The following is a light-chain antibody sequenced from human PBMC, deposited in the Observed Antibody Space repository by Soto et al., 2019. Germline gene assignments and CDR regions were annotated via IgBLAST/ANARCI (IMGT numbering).Light chain of an antibody. Sequence: IVLTQSPATLSLSAGERPTLSCRASQTVSSYLLWYQQKPGQAPRLLIHDASNRATGIPARFSGGGSETDFTLTISSLEPEDFAVYYCQHRMNWPITFGQGTRLEI. V-gene: IGKV3-11*01. CDR1: QTVSSY. CDR2: DAS. J-gene: IGKJ5*01. CDR3: QHRMNWPIT.